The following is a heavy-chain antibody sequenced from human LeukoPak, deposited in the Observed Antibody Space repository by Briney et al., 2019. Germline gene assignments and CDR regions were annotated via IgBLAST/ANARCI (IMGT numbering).Heavy chain of an antibody. Sequence: SETLSLTCTVSGGSISTSNYYWGWIRQPPGKGLEWIGNIFYSGSTYYSPSLKSRVTISVDTSKNQFSLKLSSVTAADTAVYYCARVRFLEWLSFDYWGQGTLVTVSS. CDR1: GGSISTSNYY. CDR2: IFYSGST. J-gene: IGHJ4*02. D-gene: IGHD3-3*01. V-gene: IGHV4-39*07. CDR3: ARVRFLEWLSFDY.